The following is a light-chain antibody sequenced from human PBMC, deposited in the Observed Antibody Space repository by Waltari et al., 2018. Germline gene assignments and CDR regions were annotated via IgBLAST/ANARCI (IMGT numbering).Light chain of an antibody. CDR2: HAS. V-gene: IGKV3D-15*01. J-gene: IGKJ1*01. CDR3: QQYNNWPPGT. CDR1: PSIGSS. Sequence: ETVVTPSPGTLSVSPGERATLTCRTSPSIGSSLAWYQQNPGQPPSLLIYHASTRATGIPARFSGSGSETEFTLTISSLQSEDSAVYYCQQYNNWPPGTFGQGTRVEV.